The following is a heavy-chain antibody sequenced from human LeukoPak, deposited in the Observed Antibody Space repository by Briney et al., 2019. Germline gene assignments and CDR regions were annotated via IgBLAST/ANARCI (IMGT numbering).Heavy chain of an antibody. CDR1: GGTFISYA. V-gene: IGHV1-69*13. D-gene: IGHD3-22*01. Sequence: SVKVSCKASGGTFISYAISWVRQAPGQGLEWMGGIIPIFGTANYAQKFQGRVTITADESTSTAYMELSSLRSEDTAVYYCARWEQEIVTYYYDSSGLGYYYYMDVWGKGTTVTVSS. CDR2: IIPIFGTA. J-gene: IGHJ6*03. CDR3: ARWEQEIVTYYYDSSGLGYYYYMDV.